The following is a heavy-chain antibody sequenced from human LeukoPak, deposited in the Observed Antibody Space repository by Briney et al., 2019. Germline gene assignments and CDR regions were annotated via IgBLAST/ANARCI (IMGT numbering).Heavy chain of an antibody. CDR1: GGSISNYY. Sequence: SETLSLTCSVSGGSISNYYWNWLRQPAGKGLEWIGRIYASRSTNYNPSLKSRVTISMDKSKNHFSLNLKSVTAADTAFYYCARDFYGDDGHHPFDYWGQGIQVTVSS. CDR2: IYASRST. CDR3: ARDFYGDDGHHPFDY. J-gene: IGHJ4*02. D-gene: IGHD2/OR15-2a*01. V-gene: IGHV4-4*07.